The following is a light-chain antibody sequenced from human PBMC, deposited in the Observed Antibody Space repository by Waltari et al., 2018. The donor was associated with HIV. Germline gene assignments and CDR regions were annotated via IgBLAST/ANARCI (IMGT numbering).Light chain of an antibody. Sequence: QSALTQPASVSGSPGQSVTISCTGTSSDIGGYNYVSWYQQYPDKAPQVVIYDVNVRPSWVSNRFSVSKSANTSSLTVSGLQAADEAHYFCCSYAGNHIWLFGGGTKLTVL. V-gene: IGLV2-23*02. CDR1: SSDIGGYNY. CDR3: CSYAGNHIWL. CDR2: DVN. J-gene: IGLJ3*02.